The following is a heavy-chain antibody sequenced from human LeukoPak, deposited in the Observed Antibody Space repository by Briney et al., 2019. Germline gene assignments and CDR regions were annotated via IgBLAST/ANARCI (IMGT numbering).Heavy chain of an antibody. CDR2: IYYSGST. Sequence: LETLSLTCTVSGGSISSYYWSWIRQPPGKGLEWIGYIYYSGSTNYNPSLKSRVTISVDTSKNQFSLKLSSVTAADTAVYYCARERGGGYCSGGSCDDDAFDIWGQGTMVTVSS. J-gene: IGHJ3*02. V-gene: IGHV4-59*01. CDR3: ARERGGGYCSGGSCDDDAFDI. D-gene: IGHD2-15*01. CDR1: GGSISSYY.